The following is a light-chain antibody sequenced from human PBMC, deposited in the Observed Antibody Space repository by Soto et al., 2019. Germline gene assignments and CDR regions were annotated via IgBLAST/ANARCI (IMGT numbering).Light chain of an antibody. CDR2: DAS. J-gene: IGKJ1*01. CDR1: QSVSSN. V-gene: IGKV3-15*01. Sequence: EIVMTQSPSTLSVSPGERATLSCRARQSVSSNLAWFQQKPGQAPRLLIYDASTMATGFPARFSGSGSGTEFTLTISSLQSEDFEVYYCQQFHNWPRTFGQGTKVDIK. CDR3: QQFHNWPRT.